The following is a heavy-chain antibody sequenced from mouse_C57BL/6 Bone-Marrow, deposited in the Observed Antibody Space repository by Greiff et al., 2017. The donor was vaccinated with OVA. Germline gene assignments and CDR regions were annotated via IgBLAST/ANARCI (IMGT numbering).Heavy chain of an antibody. J-gene: IGHJ3*01. Sequence: VKVVESGAELVRPGASVTLSCKASGYTFTDYEMHWVKQTPVHGLEWIGAIDPETGGTAYNQKFKGKAILTADKSSSTAYMELRSLTSEDSAVYYCTRAYYYEVWFAYWGQGTLVTVSA. CDR1: GYTFTDYE. V-gene: IGHV1-15*01. D-gene: IGHD1-1*01. CDR2: IDPETGGT. CDR3: TRAYYYEVWFAY.